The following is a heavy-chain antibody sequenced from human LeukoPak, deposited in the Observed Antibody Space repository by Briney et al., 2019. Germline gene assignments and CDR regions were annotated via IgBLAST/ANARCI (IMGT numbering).Heavy chain of an antibody. CDR1: GYTFTGYY. Sequence: GASVKVSCKASGYTFTGYYMHWVRQAPGQGLEWMGWINPNSGGTNYAQKFQGRVTMTRNTSISTAYMELSSLRSEDTAVYYCARTYYYDTDYYYYGMDVWGQGTTVTVSS. V-gene: IGHV1-2*02. D-gene: IGHD3-22*01. CDR3: ARTYYYDTDYYYYGMDV. CDR2: INPNSGGT. J-gene: IGHJ6*02.